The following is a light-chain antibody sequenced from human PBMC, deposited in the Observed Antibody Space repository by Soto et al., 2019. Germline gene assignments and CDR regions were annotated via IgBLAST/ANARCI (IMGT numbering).Light chain of an antibody. CDR3: QQYNSSPYT. Sequence: DIQMTQSPSTLSASVGDRVTSTCRASQSISSWLAWYQQKPGKAPKLLIYDASSLESGVPSRFSGSGSGTEFPLTISSLQPDDFATYYCQQYNSSPYTFGQGTKLEIK. CDR2: DAS. V-gene: IGKV1-5*01. J-gene: IGKJ2*01. CDR1: QSISSW.